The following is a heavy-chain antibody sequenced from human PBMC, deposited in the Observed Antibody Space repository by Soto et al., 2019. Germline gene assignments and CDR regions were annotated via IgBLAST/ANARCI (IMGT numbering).Heavy chain of an antibody. CDR2: INPNSGGT. CDR3: ARGIVATINQRYYYYGMDV. CDR1: GYTFTGYY. Sequence: ASVKVSCKASGYTFTGYYMHWVRQAPGQGLEGMGWINPNSGGTNYAQKFQGRVTMTRDTSISTAYMELRRLRSDDTAVYYCARGIVATINQRYYYYGMDVWGQGTTVTVSS. V-gene: IGHV1-2*02. J-gene: IGHJ6*02. D-gene: IGHD5-12*01.